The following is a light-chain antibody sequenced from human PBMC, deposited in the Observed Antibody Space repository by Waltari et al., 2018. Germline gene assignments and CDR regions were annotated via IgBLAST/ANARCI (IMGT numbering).Light chain of an antibody. Sequence: DIVMTQTPLSLSVTPGQAAAISCKSSQSLLHSDGKTYLYWYLQKPGQSPHLLIYELSNRFPGVPDRFSGTGSGTDFTRKISRVEAEDVGVYYCMQSIQFPVTFGGGTKVEIK. J-gene: IGKJ4*01. CDR1: QSLLHSDGKTY. CDR3: MQSIQFPVT. CDR2: ELS. V-gene: IGKV2D-29*02.